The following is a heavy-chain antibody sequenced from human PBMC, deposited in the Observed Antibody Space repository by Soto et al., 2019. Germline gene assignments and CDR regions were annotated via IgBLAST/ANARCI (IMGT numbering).Heavy chain of an antibody. CDR1: GFTFSSYW. CDR3: ARAGRMVRGVIPLPVYYYYYMDV. D-gene: IGHD3-10*01. CDR2: INSDGSST. V-gene: IGHV3-74*01. Sequence: GGSLRLSCAASGFTFSSYWMHWVRQAPGKGLVWVSRINSDGSSTSYADSVKGRFTISRDNAKNTLYLQMNSLRAEDTAVYYCARAGRMVRGVIPLPVYYYYYMDVWGKGTTVTVSS. J-gene: IGHJ6*03.